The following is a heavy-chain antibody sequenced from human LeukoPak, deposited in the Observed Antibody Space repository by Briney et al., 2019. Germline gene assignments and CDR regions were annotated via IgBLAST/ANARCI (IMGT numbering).Heavy chain of an antibody. Sequence: ASVKVSCKASGYTFTGYYMHWVRQAPGQGLEWMGWINPNSGGTNYAQKFQGRATMTRDTSISTAYMELSRLRSDDTAVYYCASRHSSGWYYFDYWGQGTLVTVSS. CDR2: INPNSGGT. D-gene: IGHD6-19*01. CDR1: GYTFTGYY. J-gene: IGHJ4*02. V-gene: IGHV1-2*02. CDR3: ASRHSSGWYYFDY.